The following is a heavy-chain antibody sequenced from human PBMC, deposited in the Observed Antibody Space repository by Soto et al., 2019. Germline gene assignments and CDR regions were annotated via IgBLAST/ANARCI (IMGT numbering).Heavy chain of an antibody. J-gene: IGHJ3*02. CDR2: IIPILGIA. CDR3: ARASYYDSSGYPDEDAFAT. D-gene: IGHD3-22*01. Sequence: QVQLVQSGAEVKKPGSSVKVSCKASGGTFSSYTISWVRQAPGQGLEWMGRIIPILGIADYAQKLQGRVTKTANKATSTAYMVLSRLRYEDTAVYCCARASYYDSSGYPDEDAFATGGQGTIVTVSS. CDR1: GGTFSSYT. V-gene: IGHV1-69*02.